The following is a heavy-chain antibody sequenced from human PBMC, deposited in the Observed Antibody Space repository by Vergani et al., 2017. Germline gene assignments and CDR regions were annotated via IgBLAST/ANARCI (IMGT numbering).Heavy chain of an antibody. CDR2: ISWNSGSI. CDR1: GFTFSSYA. D-gene: IGHD4-17*01. V-gene: IGHV3-9*01. J-gene: IGHJ4*02. CDR3: AKDMDDYGDLILDY. Sequence: EVQLLESGGGLVQPGGSLRLSCAASGFTFSSYAMHWVRQAPGKGLEWVSGISWNSGSIGYADSVKGQFTISRDNAKNSLYLQMNSLRAEDTALYYCAKDMDDYGDLILDYWGQGTLVTVSS.